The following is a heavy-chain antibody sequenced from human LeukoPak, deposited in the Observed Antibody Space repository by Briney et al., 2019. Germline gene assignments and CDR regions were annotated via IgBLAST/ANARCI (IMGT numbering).Heavy chain of an antibody. J-gene: IGHJ4*02. V-gene: IGHV3-23*01. Sequence: GGSLRLSCAVSGITLSNYGMSWVRQAPRKGLEWVAGIRDRGGSTNYADSVKGRFTISRDNPKNTLYLQMNSLRAKDTAVYFCAKRGVVIRVFLVGFHKEAYYFESWGQGALVTVSS. CDR1: GITLSNYG. D-gene: IGHD3-10*01. CDR3: AKRGVVIRVFLVGFHKEAYYFES. CDR2: IRDRGGST.